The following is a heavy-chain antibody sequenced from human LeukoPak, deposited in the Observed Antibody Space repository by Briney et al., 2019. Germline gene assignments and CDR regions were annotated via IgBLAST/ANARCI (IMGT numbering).Heavy chain of an antibody. CDR2: INHSGST. V-gene: IGHV4-34*01. J-gene: IGHJ5*02. D-gene: IGHD3-22*01. CDR3: ARVRGYNWFDP. CDR1: GGSFSGYY. Sequence: SETLSLTCAVYGGSFSGYYWSWIRQPPGKGLEWIGEINHSGSTNYNPSLKSRGTISVDTSKNQFSLKLSSVTAADTAVYYCARVRGYNWFDPWGQGTLVTVSS.